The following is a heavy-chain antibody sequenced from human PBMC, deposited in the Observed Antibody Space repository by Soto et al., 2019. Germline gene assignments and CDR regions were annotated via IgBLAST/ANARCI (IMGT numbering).Heavy chain of an antibody. D-gene: IGHD5-12*01. CDR1: GYTFTSYD. V-gene: IGHV1-8*01. CDR2: MNPNSGNT. J-gene: IGHJ4*02. Sequence: ASVKVSCKASGYTFTSYDINWVRQATGQGLEWMGWMNPNSGNTGYAQKFQGRATMTRNTSISTAYMELSSLRSEDTAVYYCARAGWLQKSGDYWGQGTLVTVSS. CDR3: ARAGWLQKSGDY.